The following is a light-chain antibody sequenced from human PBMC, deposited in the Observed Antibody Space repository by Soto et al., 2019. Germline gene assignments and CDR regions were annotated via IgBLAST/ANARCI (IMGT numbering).Light chain of an antibody. CDR1: SSDIGAYKY. CDR2: ELN. J-gene: IGLJ3*02. Sequence: QSALTQPASVSGSPGQPIIISCSGSSSDIGAYKYVSWYQQHPGKVPKLIIYELNNRPSGVSDRFSGSKSGNTASLTISGLQAEDEADYFCSSYTGDNTWMFGGGTRSPS. V-gene: IGLV2-14*01. CDR3: SSYTGDNTWM.